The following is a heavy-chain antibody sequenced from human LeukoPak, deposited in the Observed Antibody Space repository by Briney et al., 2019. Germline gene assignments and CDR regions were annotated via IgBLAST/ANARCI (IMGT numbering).Heavy chain of an antibody. CDR2: IIPIFGTA. CDR1: GYTFTSYD. CDR3: ASMGCSSTSCYGEAEYFQH. D-gene: IGHD2-2*01. J-gene: IGHJ1*01. Sequence: SVKVSCKASGYTFTSYDISWVRQAPGQGLEWMGGIIPIFGTANYAQKFQGRVTITADKSTSTAYMELSSLRSEDTAVYYCASMGCSSTSCYGEAEYFQHWGQGTLVTVSS. V-gene: IGHV1-69*06.